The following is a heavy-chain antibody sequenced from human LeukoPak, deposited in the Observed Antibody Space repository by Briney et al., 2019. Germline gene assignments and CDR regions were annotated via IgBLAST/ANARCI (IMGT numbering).Heavy chain of an antibody. CDR2: IYYSGSP. D-gene: IGHD2-15*01. CDR3: ARDPVRFCSGGSCYSYRAFDI. V-gene: IGHV4-59*01. Sequence: SETLSLTCTVSGGSISSYYWTWFRHPPGKGLEGMGYIYYSGSPNYNPSLKSRVTISVDTSKDQFSLKLSSVTAADTAVYYCARDPVRFCSGGSCYSYRAFDIWGQGTMVTVSS. CDR1: GGSISSYY. J-gene: IGHJ3*02.